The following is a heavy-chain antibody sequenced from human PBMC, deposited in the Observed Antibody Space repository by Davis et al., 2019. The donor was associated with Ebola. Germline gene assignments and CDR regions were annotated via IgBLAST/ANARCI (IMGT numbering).Heavy chain of an antibody. CDR2: ISYDGSHK. V-gene: IGHV3-30*04. J-gene: IGHJ6*02. Sequence: PGGSLRLSCAASGFTFSSYAMHWVRQAPGKGLEWVAVISYDGSHKYYADSVKGRFTISRDNSKNTLYLQMNSLRAEDTAVYYCARESQVIAAYYYFYYGMDVWGQGTTVTVSS. CDR3: ARESQVIAAYYYFYYGMDV. D-gene: IGHD2-21*01. CDR1: GFTFSSYA.